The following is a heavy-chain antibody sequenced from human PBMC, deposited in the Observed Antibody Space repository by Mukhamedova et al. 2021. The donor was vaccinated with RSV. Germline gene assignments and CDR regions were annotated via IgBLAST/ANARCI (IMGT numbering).Heavy chain of an antibody. D-gene: IGHD3-10*01. CDR3: AKLREYDAFDI. CDR2: ISGSGGST. Sequence: APGKGLEWVSAISGSGGSTYYADSVKGRFTISRDNSKNTLYLQMNSLRAEDTAVYYCAKLREYDAFDIWGQGTMVTVSS. V-gene: IGHV3-23*01. J-gene: IGHJ3*02.